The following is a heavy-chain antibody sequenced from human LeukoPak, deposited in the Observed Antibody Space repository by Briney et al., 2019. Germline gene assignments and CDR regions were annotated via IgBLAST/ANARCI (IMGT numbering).Heavy chain of an antibody. CDR3: AKLVIAAAGNDY. V-gene: IGHV3-30*04. D-gene: IGHD6-13*01. J-gene: IGHJ4*02. Sequence: PGRSLRLSCAASGFTFSNFAMHWVRQAPGKGLEWVAVISYDGSNNYYADSVKGRFTISRDNSKNTLYLQMNSLRAEDTAVYYCAKLVIAAAGNDYWGQGTLVTVSS. CDR1: GFTFSNFA. CDR2: ISYDGSNN.